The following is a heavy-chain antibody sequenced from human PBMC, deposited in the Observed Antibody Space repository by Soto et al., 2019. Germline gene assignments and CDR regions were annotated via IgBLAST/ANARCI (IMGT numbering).Heavy chain of an antibody. V-gene: IGHV3-48*02. D-gene: IGHD3-16*01. CDR2: ISSRSSTI. CDR3: ARGGGIFDY. Sequence: EVQLVESGGGLVQPGGSLRLSCAASGFTFSSYSMNWVRQAPGKGLEWVSYISSRSSTINYADSVKGRFTISRDNAKNSLYLQMNSLSDEDTAVYSCARGGGIFDYWGQGTLVTVSS. J-gene: IGHJ4*02. CDR1: GFTFSSYS.